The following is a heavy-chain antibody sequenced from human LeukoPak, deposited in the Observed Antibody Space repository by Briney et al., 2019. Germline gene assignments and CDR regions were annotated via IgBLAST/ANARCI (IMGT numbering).Heavy chain of an antibody. J-gene: IGHJ4*02. Sequence: SQTLSLTCTVSGGSISSGGYYWSWIRQPPGKGLEWIGYIYHSGSTYYNPSLKSRVTISVDRSKNQFSLKLSSVTAADTAVYYCARDVGGHSGYDPDYWGQGTLVTVSS. CDR3: ARDVGGHSGYDPDY. CDR1: GGSISSGGYY. CDR2: IYHSGST. D-gene: IGHD5-12*01. V-gene: IGHV4-30-2*01.